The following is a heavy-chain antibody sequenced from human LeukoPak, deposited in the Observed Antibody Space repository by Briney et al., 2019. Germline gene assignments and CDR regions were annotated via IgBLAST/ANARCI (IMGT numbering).Heavy chain of an antibody. CDR1: GGSISSYY. CDR2: IYTSGST. V-gene: IGHV4-4*07. J-gene: IGHJ3*02. D-gene: IGHD2-15*01. CDR3: ARDSVMGYCSGGSCVDAFDI. Sequence: PSETLSLTCTVSGGSISSYYWSWIRQPAGKGLEWIGRIYTSGSTNYNSSLKSRVTMSVDTSKNQFSLKLSSVTAADTAVYYCARDSVMGYCSGGSCVDAFDIWGQGTMVTVSS.